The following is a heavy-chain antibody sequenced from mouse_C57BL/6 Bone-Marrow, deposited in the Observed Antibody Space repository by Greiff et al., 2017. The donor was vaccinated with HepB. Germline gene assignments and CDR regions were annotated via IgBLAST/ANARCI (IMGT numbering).Heavy chain of an antibody. J-gene: IGHJ2*01. CDR2: IHPNSGST. Sequence: VQLKQPGAELVKPGASVKLSCKASGYTFTSYWMHWVKQRPGQGLEWIGMIHPNSGSTNYNEKFKSKATLTVDKSSSTAYMQLSSLTSEDSAVYYCARPLITTVVADYFDYWGQGTTLTVSS. CDR3: ARPLITTVVADYFDY. CDR1: GYTFTSYW. D-gene: IGHD1-1*01. V-gene: IGHV1-64*01.